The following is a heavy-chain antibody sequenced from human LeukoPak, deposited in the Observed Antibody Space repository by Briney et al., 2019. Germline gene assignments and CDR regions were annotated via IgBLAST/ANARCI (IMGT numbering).Heavy chain of an antibody. V-gene: IGHV3-7*01. Sequence: PGGSLRLSCAASGFTFSSYWMGWVRQAPGKGLEWVANINQDGSEKYYVDSVKGRFTISRDNAKNSLYLQMNSLRAEDTAVYYCARHCSGGSCYRGWESWFDHWGQGTLVTVSS. CDR2: INQDGSEK. J-gene: IGHJ5*02. CDR1: GFTFSSYW. D-gene: IGHD2-15*01. CDR3: ARHCSGGSCYRGWESWFDH.